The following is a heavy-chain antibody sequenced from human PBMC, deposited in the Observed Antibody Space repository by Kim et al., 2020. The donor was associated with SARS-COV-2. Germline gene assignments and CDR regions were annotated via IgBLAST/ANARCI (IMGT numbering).Heavy chain of an antibody. Sequence: SETLSLTCTVSGDSFNTYYWNWIRQSPGKGLEWIGSVYYTGSANYNPSLKSRVTISVDTSKNEFSLHLTSVTAADTALYYWARGGPIHWVSYFDYWGQGHLVSVST. J-gene: IGHJ4*02. V-gene: IGHV4-59*01. CDR1: GDSFNTYY. D-gene: IGHD7-27*01. CDR2: VYYTGSA. CDR3: ARGGPIHWVSYFDY.